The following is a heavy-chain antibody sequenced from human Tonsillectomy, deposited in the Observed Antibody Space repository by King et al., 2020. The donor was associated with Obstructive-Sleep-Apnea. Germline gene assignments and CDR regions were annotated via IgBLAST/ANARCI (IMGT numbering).Heavy chain of an antibody. J-gene: IGHJ6*02. D-gene: IGHD6-19*01. CDR1: GFSVSSHY. V-gene: IGHV3-66*01. Sequence: VQLVESGGGLVQPGGSLRLTCAASGFSVSSHYLSWLRQVPGKGLEWVSLLYVGGSTYYTDSVKGRFTISRDNSKNTLFLQMNSLRVDDTAVYYCARDFNSGWGNYGMDVWGQGTTVTVSS. CDR3: ARDFNSGWGNYGMDV. CDR2: LYVGGST.